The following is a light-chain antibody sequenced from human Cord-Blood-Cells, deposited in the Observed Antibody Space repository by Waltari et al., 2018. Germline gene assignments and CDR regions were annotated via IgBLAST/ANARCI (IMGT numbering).Light chain of an antibody. CDR3: CSYAGSSTSWV. J-gene: IGLJ3*02. V-gene: IGLV2-23*01. Sequence: QSALTQPASVSGSPGQSITISCTGTSSDVGSYNLVSCYQQHPGKAPKHMIYEGSKRPSGVSNRFSGSESGNTASLTISGLQAEDEADYYCCSYAGSSTSWVFGGGTKLTVL. CDR1: SSDVGSYNL. CDR2: EGS.